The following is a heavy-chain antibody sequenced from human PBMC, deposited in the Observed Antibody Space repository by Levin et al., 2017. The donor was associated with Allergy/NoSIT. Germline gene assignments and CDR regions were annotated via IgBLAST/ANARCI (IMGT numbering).Heavy chain of an antibody. Sequence: SETLSLTCTVSGGSISSSSYYWGWIRQPPGKGLEWIGSIYYSGSTYYNPSLKSRVTISVDTSKNQFSLKLSSVTAADTAVYYCARQWPPPLDYWGQGTLVTVSS. D-gene: IGHD5-12*01. CDR2: IYYSGST. CDR1: GGSISSSSYY. V-gene: IGHV4-39*01. J-gene: IGHJ4*02. CDR3: ARQWPPPLDY.